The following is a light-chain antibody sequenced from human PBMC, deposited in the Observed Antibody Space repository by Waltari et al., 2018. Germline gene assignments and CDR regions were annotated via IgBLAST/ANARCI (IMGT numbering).Light chain of an antibody. CDR1: KLGDKY. V-gene: IGLV3-1*01. CDR3: QAWDSNTGV. J-gene: IGLJ3*02. CDR2: QDT. Sequence: SYELTPPPSVSVSPGQTARITCSGDKLGDKYVYWYQQKAGQSPVLVMFQDTQRPSGIPERFSGSNSVNTATLTISGTQAMDEADYYCQAWDSNTGVFGGGTKLTVL.